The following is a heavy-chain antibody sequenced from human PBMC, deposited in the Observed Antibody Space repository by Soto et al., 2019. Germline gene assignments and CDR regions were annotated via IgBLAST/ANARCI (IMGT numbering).Heavy chain of an antibody. Sequence: GGSLRLSCAASGFTVSSNYMSWVRQAPGKGLEWVSVIYSGGSTYYADSVKGRFTISRHNSKNTLYLQMNSLRAEDTAVYYCVRSNYDFWSGYHDWYFYLWGRGTLVTVSS. CDR3: VRSNYDFWSGYHDWYFYL. CDR2: IYSGGST. V-gene: IGHV3-53*04. J-gene: IGHJ2*01. D-gene: IGHD3-3*01. CDR1: GFTVSSNY.